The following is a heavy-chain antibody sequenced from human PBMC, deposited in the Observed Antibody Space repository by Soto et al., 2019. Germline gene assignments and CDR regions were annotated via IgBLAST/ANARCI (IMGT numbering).Heavy chain of an antibody. J-gene: IGHJ6*02. Sequence: QVQLVESGGGVVQPGWSLRLSCAASGFTFSSYGMHWVRQAPGKGLEWVAVISHDGSNKYYADSVKGRFTISRDNSKNTLYLQMNSLRAEDTAVYYCAQEREYSSSSGYYYYYGMDVWGQGTTVTVSS. CDR1: GFTFSSYG. CDR2: ISHDGSNK. CDR3: AQEREYSSSSGYYYYYGMDV. V-gene: IGHV3-30*18. D-gene: IGHD6-6*01.